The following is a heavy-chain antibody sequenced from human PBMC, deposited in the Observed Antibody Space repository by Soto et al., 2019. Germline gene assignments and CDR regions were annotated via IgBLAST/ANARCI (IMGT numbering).Heavy chain of an antibody. D-gene: IGHD1-26*01. J-gene: IGHJ4*02. CDR1: GFIFSNYA. V-gene: IGHV3-23*01. CDR3: AFPRGGGFSLPFDY. CDR2: ISGSGVRT. Sequence: PGGSLRLSCGASGFIFSNYAMSWVRQAPGKGLEWVSTISGSGVRTYYADSVKGRFTFSRDNSKNTLYLQMNSLSAEDTAVYYCAFPRGGGFSLPFDYWGQGTLVTVSS.